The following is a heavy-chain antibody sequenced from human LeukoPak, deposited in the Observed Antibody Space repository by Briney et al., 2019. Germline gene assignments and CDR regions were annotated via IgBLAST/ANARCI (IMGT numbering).Heavy chain of an antibody. V-gene: IGHV1-8*02. CDR3: ARGARQLVRLNLNEDWFDP. J-gene: IGHJ5*02. D-gene: IGHD6-13*01. CDR2: MNPNSGNT. CDR1: GYTFTSYG. Sequence: ASVKVSCKASGYTFTSYGINWVRQATGQGLEWMGWMNPNSGNTGYAQKFQGRVTMTRNTSISTAYMELSSLRSEDTAVYYCARGARQLVRLNLNEDWFDPWGQGTLVTVSS.